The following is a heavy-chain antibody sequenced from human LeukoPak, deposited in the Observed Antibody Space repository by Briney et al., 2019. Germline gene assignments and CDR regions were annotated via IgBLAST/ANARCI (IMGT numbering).Heavy chain of an antibody. Sequence: GASVKVSCKVSGYTLTELSMHWVRQAPGKGLEWMGGFDPEDGETIYAQKFQGRVTMTEDTSTDTAYMELSSLRSEDTAVYYCATTMIVVVISTDGLRDWGQGTLVTVSS. V-gene: IGHV1-24*01. J-gene: IGHJ4*02. CDR2: FDPEDGET. CDR3: ATTMIVVVISTDGLRD. CDR1: GYTLTELS. D-gene: IGHD3-22*01.